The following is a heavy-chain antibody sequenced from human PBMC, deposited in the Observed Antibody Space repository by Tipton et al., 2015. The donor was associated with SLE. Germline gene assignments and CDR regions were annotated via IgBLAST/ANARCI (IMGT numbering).Heavy chain of an antibody. V-gene: IGHV4-34*01. CDR2: INHSGST. D-gene: IGHD4-17*01. CDR3: ARLQVTNWYFDV. J-gene: IGHJ2*01. CDR1: GGSISSYY. Sequence: TLSLTCTVSGGSISSYYWSWIRQPPGKGLEWIGEINHSGSTNYNPSLKSRFTILIDTSKKQFSLKLSSVTAADTAVYYCARLQVTNWYFDVWGRGTLVTVSS.